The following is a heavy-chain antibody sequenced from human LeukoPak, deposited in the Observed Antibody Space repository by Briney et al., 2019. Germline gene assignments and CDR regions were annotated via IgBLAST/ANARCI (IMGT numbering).Heavy chain of an antibody. CDR3: ARPPRNGMDV. V-gene: IGHV3-21*01. CDR2: ISSSSSYI. Sequence: GSLRLSCGASGFTFSSNGMDGGGQALGKGLELVSSISSSSSYIYYADSVKGLFTISRDNAKNSLYLQMNSLRAEDTAVYYCARPPRNGMDVWGQGTTVTVSS. J-gene: IGHJ6*02. CDR1: GFTFSSNG.